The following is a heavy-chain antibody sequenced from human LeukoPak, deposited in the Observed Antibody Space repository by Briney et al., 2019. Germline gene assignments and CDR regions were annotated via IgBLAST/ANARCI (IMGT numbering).Heavy chain of an antibody. J-gene: IGHJ4*02. CDR1: GGSISGYY. D-gene: IGHD3-22*01. Sequence: SETLSLTCTVSGGSISGYYWSWIRQPQGKELEWIGYIYESGSTDYNPSLRSRVTISRDTSKNQVSLKLTPVTTADTAVYYCARDRYDHDSSGYYEFWGQGTLVTVSS. CDR3: ARDRYDHDSSGYYEF. CDR2: IYESGST. V-gene: IGHV4-59*01.